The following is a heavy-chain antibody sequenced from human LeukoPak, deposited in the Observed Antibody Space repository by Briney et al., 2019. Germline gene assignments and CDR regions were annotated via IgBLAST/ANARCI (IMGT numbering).Heavy chain of an antibody. V-gene: IGHV4-4*07. J-gene: IGHJ4*02. CDR1: GGSISSYY. CDR3: ARVHSGYDFAVGTVTYFDC. CDR2: IYTSGST. D-gene: IGHD5-12*01. Sequence: KPSETLSLTCTVSGGSISSYYWSWIRQPAGKGLEWIGRIYTSGSTNYNPSLKSRVTMSVDTSKNQFSLKLSSVTAADTAVYYCARVHSGYDFAVGTVTYFDCWGQGTLVTVSS.